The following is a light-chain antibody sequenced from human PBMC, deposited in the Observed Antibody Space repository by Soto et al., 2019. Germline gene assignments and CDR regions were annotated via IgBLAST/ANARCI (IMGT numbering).Light chain of an antibody. CDR2: KAS. J-gene: IGKJ1*01. Sequence: DIQGTQAPSALCGSVGYRVTITCRASQTISSWLAWYQQKPGKAPKLLIYKASTLKSGVPSRFSGSGSGTEFTLTISSLQPDDFATYYCQHYNSYSEAFGQGTKVDI. V-gene: IGKV1-5*03. CDR1: QTISSW. CDR3: QHYNSYSEA.